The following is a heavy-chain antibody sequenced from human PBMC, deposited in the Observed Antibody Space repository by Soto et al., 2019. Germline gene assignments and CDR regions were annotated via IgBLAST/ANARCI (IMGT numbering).Heavy chain of an antibody. CDR1: GVSISSGGYY. V-gene: IGHV4-31*03. CDR2: IYYSGST. J-gene: IGHJ4*02. Sequence: TLSLTCTVSGVSISSGGYYWTWIRQHPQKGLEWIGHIYYSGSTYYNPSLKSRVTVSVDTSKNQFPLKLSSVTAADTAVYYCAREYYYDSSGFDYWGQGTLVTVS. D-gene: IGHD3-22*01. CDR3: AREYYYDSSGFDY.